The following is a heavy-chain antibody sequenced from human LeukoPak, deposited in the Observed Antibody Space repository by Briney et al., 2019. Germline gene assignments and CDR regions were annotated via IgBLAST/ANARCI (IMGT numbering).Heavy chain of an antibody. J-gene: IGHJ6*02. CDR3: ATATPVAVAGSPYYYYGMDV. V-gene: IGHV1-24*01. CDR1: GYTLTELS. D-gene: IGHD6-19*01. CDR2: FDPEDGET. Sequence: GASVKVSCKVSGYTLTELSMHWVRQAPGKGLEWMGGFDPEDGETIYAQKFQGRVTMTEDTSTDTAYMELSSLRSEDTAVYYCATATPVAVAGSPYYYYGMDVWGQGTTVTVSS.